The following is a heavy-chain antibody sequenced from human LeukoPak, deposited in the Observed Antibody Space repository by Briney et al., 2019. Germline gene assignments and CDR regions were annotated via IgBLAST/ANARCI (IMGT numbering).Heavy chain of an antibody. CDR3: ARDGGITGMPEMIDY. Sequence: PSETLSLTCTVSGGSISSGDYYWSWIRQPPGEGLEWIGYIYYSGSTYYNPSLKSRVTISVDTSKNQFSLKLSSVTAADTAVYYCARDGGITGMPEMIDYWGQGTLVTVSS. V-gene: IGHV4-30-4*01. CDR2: IYYSGST. CDR1: GGSISSGDYY. J-gene: IGHJ4*02. D-gene: IGHD1-20*01.